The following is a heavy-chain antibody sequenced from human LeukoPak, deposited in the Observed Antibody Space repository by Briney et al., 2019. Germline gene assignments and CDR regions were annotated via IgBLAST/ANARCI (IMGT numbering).Heavy chain of an antibody. J-gene: IGHJ6*02. D-gene: IGHD6-13*01. V-gene: IGHV4-34*01. CDR3: VRVVSSSWYYYYGMDV. Sequence: SETLSLTCAVYGGSFSGYYWSCIRQPPGKGLEWIGETNHSGSTNYNPSLKSRVTISVDTSKNQFSLKLSSVTAADTAVYYCVRVVSSSWYYYYGMDVWGQGTTVTVSS. CDR1: GGSFSGYY. CDR2: TNHSGST.